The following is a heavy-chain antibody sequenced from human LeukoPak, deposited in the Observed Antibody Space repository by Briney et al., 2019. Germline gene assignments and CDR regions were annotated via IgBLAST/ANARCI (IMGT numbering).Heavy chain of an antibody. Sequence: PGGSLRLSCAASGFTFSTYGMHWVRQAPGKGLEWVAFIRYDGNNKYYADSVKGRFTISRDNAKNTLYLQMNNLRPEDTAVYYCAKLISPYDHWGQGILVTVSS. CDR3: AKLISPYDH. V-gene: IGHV3-30*02. J-gene: IGHJ4*02. CDR2: IRYDGNNK. CDR1: GFTFSTYG.